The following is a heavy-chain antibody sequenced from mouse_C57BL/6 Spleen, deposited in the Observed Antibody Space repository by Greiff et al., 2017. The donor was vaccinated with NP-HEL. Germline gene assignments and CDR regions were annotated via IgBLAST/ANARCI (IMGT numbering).Heavy chain of an antibody. CDR3: ARGYYGSSYWYFDV. CDR1: GYTFTDYN. D-gene: IGHD1-1*01. J-gene: IGHJ1*03. CDR2: INPNNGGT. Sequence: EVQLQESGPELVKPGASVKMSCKASGYTFTDYNMHWVKQSHGKSLEWIGYINPNNGGTSYNPKFKGKATLTVNKSSRTAYMELRSLTSEDSAVYSCARGYYGSSYWYFDVWGTGTTVTVSS. V-gene: IGHV1-22*01.